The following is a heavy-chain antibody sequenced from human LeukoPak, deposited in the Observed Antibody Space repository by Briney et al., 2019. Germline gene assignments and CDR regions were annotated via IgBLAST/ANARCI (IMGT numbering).Heavy chain of an antibody. CDR3: ARGIVVPAATIFDY. Sequence: ASVKVSCKASGYTFTGYYMHWVRQAPGQGLEWMGWINPNSGGTNYAQKFQGRVTITRDTSISTAYMELSRLRSDDTAVYYCARGIVVPAATIFDYWGKGPFPPVSS. CDR2: INPNSGGT. V-gene: IGHV1-2*02. CDR1: GYTFTGYY. J-gene: IGHJ4*02. D-gene: IGHD2-2*01.